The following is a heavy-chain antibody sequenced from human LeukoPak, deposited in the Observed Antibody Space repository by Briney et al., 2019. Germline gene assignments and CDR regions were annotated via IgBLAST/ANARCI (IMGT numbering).Heavy chain of an antibody. J-gene: IGHJ4*02. CDR3: ARVPRITMVRGVIMAYYFDY. D-gene: IGHD3-10*01. Sequence: GGSLRLSCAASGFTFSDYYMSWIRQAPGKGLEWVSYISSSSSYTNYADSVKGRFTISRDNAKNSLYLQMNSLRADDTAVYYCARVPRITMVRGVIMAYYFDYWGQGTLVTVSS. CDR1: GFTFSDYY. CDR2: ISSSSSYT. V-gene: IGHV3-11*05.